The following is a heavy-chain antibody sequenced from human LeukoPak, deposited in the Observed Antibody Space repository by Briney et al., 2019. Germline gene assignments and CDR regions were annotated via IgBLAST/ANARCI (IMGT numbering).Heavy chain of an antibody. J-gene: IGHJ4*02. V-gene: IGHV3-73*01. Sequence: GGSLRLSCAASGFTFSGSAMHWVRQASGKGLEWVGRIRSKANSYATAYAASVKGRFTISRDDSKNTAYLQMNSLKTEDTAVYYCTRHLILRGYSYGLYYWGQGTLVTVSS. D-gene: IGHD5-18*01. CDR3: TRHLILRGYSYGLYY. CDR2: IRSKANSYAT. CDR1: GFTFSGSA.